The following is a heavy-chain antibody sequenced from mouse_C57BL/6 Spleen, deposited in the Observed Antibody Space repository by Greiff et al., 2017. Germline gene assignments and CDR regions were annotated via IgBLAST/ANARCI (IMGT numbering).Heavy chain of an antibody. CDR1: GFSLTSYG. Sequence: QVQLQQSGPGLVQPSQSLSITCTVSGFSLTSYGVHWVRQSPGKGLEWLGVIWRGGSTDYNAAFMSRLSLTKDNSKSQVFFKMNSLQADDTAIYYCAKNSPPYYGSSDWYFDVWGTGTTVTVSS. D-gene: IGHD1-1*01. V-gene: IGHV2-5*01. CDR3: AKNSPPYYGSSDWYFDV. CDR2: IWRGGST. J-gene: IGHJ1*03.